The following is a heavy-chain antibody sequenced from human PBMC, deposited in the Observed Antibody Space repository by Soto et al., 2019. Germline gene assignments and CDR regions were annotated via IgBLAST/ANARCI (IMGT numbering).Heavy chain of an antibody. J-gene: IGHJ6*02. D-gene: IGHD5-18*01. Sequence: QVQLVESGGGVVQPGRSLRLSCAASGFTFSSYAMHWVRQAPGKGLEWVAVISYDGSNKYYADSVKSRFTISRDNSKNTLYLQMNSLRAEDTAVYYCAREHSPTAMVSNDYYYYGMDVWGQGTTVTVSS. CDR1: GFTFSSYA. CDR3: AREHSPTAMVSNDYYYYGMDV. CDR2: ISYDGSNK. V-gene: IGHV3-30-3*01.